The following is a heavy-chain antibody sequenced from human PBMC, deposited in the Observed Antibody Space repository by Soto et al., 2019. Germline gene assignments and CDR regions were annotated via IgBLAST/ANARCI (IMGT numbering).Heavy chain of an antibody. CDR3: AITDSVGYYPY. CDR1: GGCSSSVYY. CDR2: IYHSGTT. Sequence: LWGTVEIRRAVAGGCSSSVYYWAWIRQPPGKGLEWIGSIYHSGTTYYTPSLTSRVTISVDTSMNQFSLKLSSVTAADSALYYCAITDSVGYYPYLGQGT. V-gene: IGHV4-38-2*01. D-gene: IGHD1-26*01. J-gene: IGHJ4*02.